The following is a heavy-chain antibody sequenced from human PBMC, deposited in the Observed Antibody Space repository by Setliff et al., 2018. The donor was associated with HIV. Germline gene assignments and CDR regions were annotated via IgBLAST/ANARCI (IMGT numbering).Heavy chain of an antibody. D-gene: IGHD3-3*01. J-gene: IGHJ5*02. Sequence: GGSLRLSCAASGFTFDNYGMSWVRQVPGKGLEWVSGIKWNGGSTGYGDSVKGRFTISRDNAKKSLYLQMNSLRAEDTAVYYCARIYDFWPQNWFDPWGQGTLVTVSS. CDR2: IKWNGGST. CDR3: ARIYDFWPQNWFDP. CDR1: GFTFDNYG. V-gene: IGHV3-20*04.